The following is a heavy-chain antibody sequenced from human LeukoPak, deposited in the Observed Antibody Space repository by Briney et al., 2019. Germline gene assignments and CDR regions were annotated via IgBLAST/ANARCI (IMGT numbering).Heavy chain of an antibody. CDR1: GGSFSGYY. CDR3: AGRRLMAGYYFDY. J-gene: IGHJ4*02. CDR2: INHSGST. V-gene: IGHV4-34*01. Sequence: PSETLSLTCAVYGGSFSGYYWSWIRQPPGKGLEWIGEINHSGSTNYNPSLKSRVTISVDTSKNQFSLKLSSVTAADTAVYYCAGRRLMAGYYFDYWGQGTLVTVSS. D-gene: IGHD3-16*01.